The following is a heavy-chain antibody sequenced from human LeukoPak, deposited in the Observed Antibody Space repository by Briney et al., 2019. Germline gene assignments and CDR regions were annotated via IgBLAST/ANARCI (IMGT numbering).Heavy chain of an antibody. D-gene: IGHD3-22*01. CDR3: ARAAYYDSSGYVNIDY. J-gene: IGHJ4*02. CDR2: ISGSGGST. Sequence: TGGSLRLSCTASGFTFGDYAMSWVRQAPGKGLEWVSAISGSGGSTYYADSVKGRFTISRDNAKNTLFLQMNSLRAEDTAVYFCARAAYYDSSGYVNIDYWGQGTLVTVSS. V-gene: IGHV3-23*01. CDR1: GFTFGDYA.